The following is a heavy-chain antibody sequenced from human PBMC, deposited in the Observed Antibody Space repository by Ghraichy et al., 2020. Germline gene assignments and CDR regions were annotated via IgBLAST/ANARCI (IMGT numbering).Heavy chain of an antibody. CDR3: ARPRNWGTFDY. Sequence: SETLSLTCTVSGGSISSSSYYWGWIRQPPGKGLEWIGSIYYSGSTYYNPSLKSRVTISVDTSKNQFSLKLSSVTAADTAVYYCARPRNWGTFDYWGQGTLVTVSS. J-gene: IGHJ4*02. D-gene: IGHD7-27*01. V-gene: IGHV4-39*01. CDR1: GGSISSSSYY. CDR2: IYYSGST.